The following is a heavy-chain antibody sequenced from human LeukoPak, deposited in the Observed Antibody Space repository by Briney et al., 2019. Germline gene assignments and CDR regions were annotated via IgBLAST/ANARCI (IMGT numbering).Heavy chain of an antibody. Sequence: GGSLRLSCAASGFTFTNAWMNWVRQAPGKGLEWVGRIKSKADGETIDYAAPVKGRFTFSRDDSKNMLYLQMYSLKSEDTAVYYCSTLTSRGLSDSWGQGTLVTVSS. CDR3: STLTSRGLSDS. D-gene: IGHD1-20*01. CDR1: GFTFTNAW. V-gene: IGHV3-15*07. CDR2: IKSKADGETI. J-gene: IGHJ4*02.